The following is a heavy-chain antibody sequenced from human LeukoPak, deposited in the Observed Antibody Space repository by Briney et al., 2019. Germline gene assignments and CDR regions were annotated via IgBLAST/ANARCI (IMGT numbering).Heavy chain of an antibody. D-gene: IGHD5-24*01. CDR2: ISGSGGST. Sequence: PGGSLRLSCAASGFTFSTYAMSWVRQAPGKGLEWVSAISGSGGSTNYADSVKGRFTISRDNSKNTLYLQMNSLRAEDTAVYYCVKENGYNYYFDYWGQGTLVTVSS. CDR3: VKENGYNYYFDY. J-gene: IGHJ4*02. CDR1: GFTFSTYA. V-gene: IGHV3-23*01.